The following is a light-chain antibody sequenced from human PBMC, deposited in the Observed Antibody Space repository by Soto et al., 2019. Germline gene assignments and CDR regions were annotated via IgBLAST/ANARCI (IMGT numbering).Light chain of an antibody. Sequence: EIVMTQSPSTLSVSPGERATLSCMASQSVSSNLAWYQQKPGQAPRLLIYDASNRATGIPARFSGSGSGTDFTLTISSLEPEDFAVYYCHQRSSFTFGPGTKVDIK. CDR3: HQRSSFT. J-gene: IGKJ3*01. CDR1: QSVSSN. CDR2: DAS. V-gene: IGKV3-11*01.